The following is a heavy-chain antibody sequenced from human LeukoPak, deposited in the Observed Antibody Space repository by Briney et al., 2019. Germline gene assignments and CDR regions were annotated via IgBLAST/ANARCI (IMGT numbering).Heavy chain of an antibody. CDR2: ISYDGSNK. V-gene: IGHV3-30*04. CDR1: GFTFSSYA. CDR3: AREFRKSVGWYFDL. J-gene: IGHJ2*01. Sequence: GGSLRLSCAASGFTFSSYAMHWVRQAPGKGLEWVAVISYDGSNKYYADSVKGRFTISRDNAKNTLYLQMSSLRAEDTAVYYCAREFRKSVGWYFDLWGRGTLVTVSS.